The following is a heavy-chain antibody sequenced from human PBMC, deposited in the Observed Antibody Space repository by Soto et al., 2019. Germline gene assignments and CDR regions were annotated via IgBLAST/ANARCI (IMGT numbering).Heavy chain of an antibody. CDR1: GFTFIKYS. V-gene: IGHV3-23*01. Sequence: EVRLLESGGGLVQPGGSLRLSCAASGFTFIKYSMSWVRQAPGKGLEWVSGISGAGGSTYYADSVKGRFTISRDNSKNTLYLQMKSLRAEDTAVYYCAKSWGESWLQSAFDMWGQGTMVTVSS. CDR2: ISGAGGST. D-gene: IGHD3-16*01. J-gene: IGHJ3*02. CDR3: AKSWGESWLQSAFDM.